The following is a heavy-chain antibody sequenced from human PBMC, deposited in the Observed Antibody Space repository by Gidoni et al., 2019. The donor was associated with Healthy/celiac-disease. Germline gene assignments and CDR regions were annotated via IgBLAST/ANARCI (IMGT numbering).Heavy chain of an antibody. D-gene: IGHD3-16*01. CDR2: ISGSGGST. V-gene: IGHV3-23*01. J-gene: IGHJ4*02. Sequence: EVQLLESGGGLVQPGGSLRLSCAASVFTFSSYAMSWVRQAPGKGLEWVSAISGSGGSTYYADSVKGRFTISRDNSKNTLYLQMNSLRAEDTAVYYCEKVDALGGHYDYWGQGTLVTVSS. CDR3: EKVDALGGHYDY. CDR1: VFTFSSYA.